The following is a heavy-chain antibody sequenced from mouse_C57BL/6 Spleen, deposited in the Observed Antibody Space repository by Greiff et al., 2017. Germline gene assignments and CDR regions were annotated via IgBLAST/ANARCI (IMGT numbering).Heavy chain of an antibody. CDR3: ARGGDSSGYVACFAY. D-gene: IGHD3-2*02. CDR2: IYPCDGST. V-gene: IGHV1-85*01. J-gene: IGHJ3*01. Sequence: VQLQQPGPELVKPGASVKLSCKASGYTFTSYDIHWVKQRPGQGLEWIGWIYPCDGSTKYNEKFKGKATLTVDTSSSTAYMELHSLTSEDSAVYVCARGGDSSGYVACFAYWGQGTLVTVAA. CDR1: GYTFTSYD.